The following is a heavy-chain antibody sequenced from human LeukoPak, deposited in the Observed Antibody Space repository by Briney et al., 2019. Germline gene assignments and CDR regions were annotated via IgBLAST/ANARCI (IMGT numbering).Heavy chain of an antibody. J-gene: IGHJ4*02. D-gene: IGHD3-9*01. CDR1: GFTFSSYG. V-gene: IGHV3-30*18. CDR2: ISYDGSNK. Sequence: PGGSLRLSCAASGFTFSSYGMHWVRQAPGKGLEWVAVISYDGSNKYYADSVKGRFTISRDNSKNTLYLQMNSLRAEDTAVYCCAKDQNYDILTGYYGYWGQGTLVTVSS. CDR3: AKDQNYDILTGYYGY.